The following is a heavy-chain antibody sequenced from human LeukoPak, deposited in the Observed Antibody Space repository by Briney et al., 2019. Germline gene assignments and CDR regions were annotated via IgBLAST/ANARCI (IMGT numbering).Heavy chain of an antibody. Sequence: GGPLRLSCAASGFTVSSNYMSWVRQAPGKGLEWVSVIYSGGSTYYADSVKGRFTISRHNSKDTLYLQMNSLRAEDTAVYYCARGRDSSGWPNAFDYWGQGTLVTVSS. CDR1: GFTVSSNY. CDR3: ARGRDSSGWPNAFDY. J-gene: IGHJ4*02. CDR2: IYSGGST. V-gene: IGHV3-53*04. D-gene: IGHD6-19*01.